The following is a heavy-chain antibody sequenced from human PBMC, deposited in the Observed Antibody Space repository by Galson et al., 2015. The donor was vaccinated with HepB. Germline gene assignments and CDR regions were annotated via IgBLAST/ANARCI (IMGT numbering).Heavy chain of an antibody. V-gene: IGHV5-51*01. CDR2: IYPEDSDT. Sequence: QSGAEVKKPGESLKISCKGSGHSFTNYWIAWVRQKPGKGLEWMGMIYPEDSDTRYSPSFQGQVTTSADKSISTAYLQWSTLKASDSAMYYCARVYSGNYLDSWGQGSQVTVSS. J-gene: IGHJ4*02. CDR1: GHSFTNYW. D-gene: IGHD5-12*01. CDR3: ARVYSGNYLDS.